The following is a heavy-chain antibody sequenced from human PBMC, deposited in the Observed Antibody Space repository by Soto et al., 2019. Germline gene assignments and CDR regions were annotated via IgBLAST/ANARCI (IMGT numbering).Heavy chain of an antibody. D-gene: IGHD5-18*01. J-gene: IGHJ6*02. CDR3: ASPGRGDFTSMVNYFYYGLDV. V-gene: IGHV3-33*01. CDR2: IWSDGGNR. CDR1: AFTFSDHG. Sequence: QLVESGGGVVQPGGSLRLSCSATASAFTFSDHGMHWVRQTPGKGLEWLAVIWSDGGNRYYADSVKGRFTISRDDSENTLYLQMNSLSDEDTGVYYCASPGRGDFTSMVNYFYYGLDVWGQGTTVAVSS.